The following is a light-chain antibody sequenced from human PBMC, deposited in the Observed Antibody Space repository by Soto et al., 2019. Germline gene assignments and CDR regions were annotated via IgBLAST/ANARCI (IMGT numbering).Light chain of an antibody. CDR3: QQYGSSPQT. CDR2: DTS. J-gene: IGKJ1*01. CDR1: QSVSSY. V-gene: IGKV3-20*01. Sequence: EIVLTQSPATLSLSPGDRATLSCRAIQSVSSYLAWYQQKPGQAPRLLIYDTSDRATGIPDRFSGRGSGTDFTLTISRLEPEDFAVYYCQQYGSSPQTFGQGTKVDIK.